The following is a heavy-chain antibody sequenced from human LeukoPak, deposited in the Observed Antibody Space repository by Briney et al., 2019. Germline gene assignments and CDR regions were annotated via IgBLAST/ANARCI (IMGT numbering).Heavy chain of an antibody. J-gene: IGHJ4*02. D-gene: IGHD3-22*01. CDR1: GFTFSSYW. Sequence: PGGSLRLSCAASGFTFSSYWMSWVRQAPGKGLEWVAKIKEDGSEEYYVDSVKGRFSISRDNAKNSLYLQMNSLRAEDTAVYYCARDAGYYDSSGYYYYWGQGTLVTVSS. V-gene: IGHV3-7*01. CDR2: IKEDGSEE. CDR3: ARDAGYYDSSGYYYY.